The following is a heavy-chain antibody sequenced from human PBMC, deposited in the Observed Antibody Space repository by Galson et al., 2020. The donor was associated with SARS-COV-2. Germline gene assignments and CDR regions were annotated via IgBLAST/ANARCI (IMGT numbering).Heavy chain of an antibody. J-gene: IGHJ6*02. D-gene: IGHD3-16*01. CDR1: GFTVSSNY. Sequence: GGSLRLSCAASGFTVSSNYMSWVRQAPGKGLEWVSVIYSGGSTYYADSVKGRFTISRHNSKNTLYLQMNSLRPEDTAVYYCARDFGFGELIRYGMDIWGQGTTVTVSS. V-gene: IGHV3-53*04. CDR3: ARDFGFGELIRYGMDI. CDR2: IYSGGST.